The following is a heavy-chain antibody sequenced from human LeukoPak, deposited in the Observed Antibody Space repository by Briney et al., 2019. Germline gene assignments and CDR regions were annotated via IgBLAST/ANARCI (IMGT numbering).Heavy chain of an antibody. CDR3: ARGEWELRVDY. J-gene: IGHJ4*02. CDR2: INPSGGST. CDR1: AYTFTSYY. D-gene: IGHD1-26*01. Sequence: ASVKVSCKASAYTFTSYYMHWVRQAPGQGLERMGIINPSGGSTRYAQKFQGRVTMTRDTSTSTVYMELSSLRSEDTAVYYCARGEWELRVDYWGQGTLVTVSS. V-gene: IGHV1-46*01.